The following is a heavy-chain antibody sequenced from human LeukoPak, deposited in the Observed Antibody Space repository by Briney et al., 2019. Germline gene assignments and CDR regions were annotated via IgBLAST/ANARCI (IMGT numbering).Heavy chain of an antibody. CDR3: AKWGDYDILTGYYDSDY. V-gene: IGHV3-23*01. J-gene: IGHJ4*01. Sequence: PRASLRLSCAASGFFFSNYAMSWVCQGPGEGLGWVSAICGRDGGTYYADSVKGRFTVSRDDSKNTLYLQMNTLRVEDTAVYYCAKWGDYDILTGYYDSDYWGHGTLVTVSS. D-gene: IGHD3-9*01. CDR2: ICGRDGGT. CDR1: GFFFSNYA.